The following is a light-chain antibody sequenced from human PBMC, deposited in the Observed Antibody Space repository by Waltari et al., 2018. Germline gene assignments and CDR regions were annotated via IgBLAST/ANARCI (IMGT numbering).Light chain of an antibody. J-gene: IGLJ2*01. CDR2: GDN. CDR3: QSYDSSLGGAI. CDR1: SSTIVSGYV. Sequence: QSILTQPPSVSGAPGQTVTIFCTGRSSTIVSGYVVHWYQQLPGKVPKVLIYGDNNRPSGVPDRFSGSKSATSASLAIAGLQADDEADYYCQSYDSSLGGAIFGGGTKLTVL. V-gene: IGLV1-40*01.